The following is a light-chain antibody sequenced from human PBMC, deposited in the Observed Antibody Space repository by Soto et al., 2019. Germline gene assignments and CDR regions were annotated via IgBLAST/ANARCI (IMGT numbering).Light chain of an antibody. CDR1: SSDVGGYNY. CDR3: SSYTSSSTLAV. V-gene: IGLV2-14*01. CDR2: EVS. Sequence: QSALTQPASVSGSPGQSITISCTGTSSDVGGYNYVSWYQQHSGKAPKLMIYEVSNRPSGVSNRFSGSKSGNTASLTISGLQAEDEADYYCSSYTSSSTLAVFGTGTKLTVL. J-gene: IGLJ1*01.